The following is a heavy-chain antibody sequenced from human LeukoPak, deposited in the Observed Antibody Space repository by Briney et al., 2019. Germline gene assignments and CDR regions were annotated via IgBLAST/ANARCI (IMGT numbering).Heavy chain of an antibody. CDR3: ARGASGSSIGLIDF. D-gene: IGHD1-26*01. J-gene: IGHJ4*02. V-gene: IGHV3-21*01. CDR1: EFTLRSYS. Sequence: PGGSLRLSCAASEFTLRSYSMHWVRQAPGKGLEWVSYISTSSTYIYYADLVRGRFSISRDNAKNSLYLHMNSLKADDTAVYYCARGASGSSIGLIDFWGQGTLVTVSS. CDR2: ISTSSTYI.